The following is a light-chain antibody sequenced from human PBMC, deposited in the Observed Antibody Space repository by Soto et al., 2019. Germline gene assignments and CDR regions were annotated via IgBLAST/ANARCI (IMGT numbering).Light chain of an antibody. CDR2: DAS. J-gene: IGKJ4*01. CDR1: QSVSTN. CDR3: QRALT. Sequence: EIVLTQSPATLSLSPGERATLSCRASQSVSTNLAWYQQTPGQAPRLLIHDASKKATGVSARFSGSRSGTDFTLTSRSLEPDDFAVYSCQRALTFGGGTKVEIK. V-gene: IGKV3-11*01.